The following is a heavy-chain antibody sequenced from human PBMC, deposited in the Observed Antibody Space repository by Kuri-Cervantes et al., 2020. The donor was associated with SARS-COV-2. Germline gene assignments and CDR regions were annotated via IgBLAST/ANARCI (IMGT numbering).Heavy chain of an antibody. Sequence: GGSLRLSCAASGFTFSSYWMSWVRQAPGKGLEWVSVIYSGGSTYYADSVKGRFTISRDNSKNTLYLQMNSLRAEDTAVYYCARGFGELPFDYWGQGTLVTVSS. CDR2: IYSGGST. CDR3: ARGFGELPFDY. J-gene: IGHJ4*02. CDR1: GFTFSSYW. D-gene: IGHD3-10*01. V-gene: IGHV3-53*01.